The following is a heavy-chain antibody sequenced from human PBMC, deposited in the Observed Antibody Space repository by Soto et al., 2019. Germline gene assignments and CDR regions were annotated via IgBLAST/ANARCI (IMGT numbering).Heavy chain of an antibody. CDR1: GYTLTELS. V-gene: IGHV1-24*01. D-gene: IGHD3-10*01. Sequence: ASVKVSCKVSGYTLTELSMHWVRQAPGKGLEWMGGFDPEDGETIYAQKFQGRVTMTEDTSTDTAYMELSSLRSEDTAVYYCATSPTLYYYGSGSHDAFDIWGQGTMVTVSS. CDR3: ATSPTLYYYGSGSHDAFDI. J-gene: IGHJ3*02. CDR2: FDPEDGET.